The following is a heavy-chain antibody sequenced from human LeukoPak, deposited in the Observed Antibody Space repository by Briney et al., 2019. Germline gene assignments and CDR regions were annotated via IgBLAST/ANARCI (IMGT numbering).Heavy chain of an antibody. Sequence: QPGGSLRLSCAASGFTFSSYAMSWVRQAPGKGLEWVSAISGSGGSTYYADSVKGRFTISRDNSKNTLYLQMNSLRAEDTAVYYCATKAGRFGHIVVVTATNDAFDIWGQGTMVTVSS. CDR2: ISGSGGST. D-gene: IGHD2-21*02. V-gene: IGHV3-23*01. CDR1: GFTFSSYA. J-gene: IGHJ3*02. CDR3: ATKAGRFGHIVVVTATNDAFDI.